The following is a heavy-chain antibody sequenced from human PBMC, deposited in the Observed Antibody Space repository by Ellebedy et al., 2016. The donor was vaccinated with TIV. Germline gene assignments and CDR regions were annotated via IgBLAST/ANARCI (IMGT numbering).Heavy chain of an antibody. V-gene: IGHV3-7*04. CDR3: ARGEGWIDN. J-gene: IGHJ4*02. CDR2: IKHDGSEK. Sequence: GESLKISXAASGFTLSSHWMSWVRQTPGKGLEWVANIKHDGSEKFYVDSVRGRFTISRDNAKNSLYLQMNSLRAEDTAVYFCARGEGWIDNWGQGTLVTVSS. D-gene: IGHD5-24*01. CDR1: GFTLSSHW.